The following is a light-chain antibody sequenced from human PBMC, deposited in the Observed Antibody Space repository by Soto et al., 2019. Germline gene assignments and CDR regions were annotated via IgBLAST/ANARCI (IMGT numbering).Light chain of an antibody. J-gene: IGKJ5*01. CDR1: QSVRSN. CDR2: DTS. Sequence: EIVMTQSPATLSVSPGESATLSFRSSQSVRSNLAWYQQKPGQAPRLLIYDTSTRATGIPARFSGGGSGTEFTLTISSLQSEDFAVYYCQQYNSWPPITFGQGTRLEIK. V-gene: IGKV3-15*01. CDR3: QQYNSWPPIT.